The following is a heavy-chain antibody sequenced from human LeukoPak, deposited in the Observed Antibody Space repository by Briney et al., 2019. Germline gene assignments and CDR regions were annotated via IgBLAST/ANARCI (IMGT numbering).Heavy chain of an antibody. CDR1: GGSISSSSYY. D-gene: IGHD6-19*01. J-gene: IGHJ4*02. CDR2: IYYSRST. Sequence: SETLSLTCTVSGGSISSSSYYWGWIRQPPGKGLEWIGSIYYSRSTYYNPSLKSRVTISVDTSKNQFSLKLSSVTAADTAVYYCARHQPPYSSGWYYFDYWGQGTLVTVSS. V-gene: IGHV4-39*01. CDR3: ARHQPPYSSGWYYFDY.